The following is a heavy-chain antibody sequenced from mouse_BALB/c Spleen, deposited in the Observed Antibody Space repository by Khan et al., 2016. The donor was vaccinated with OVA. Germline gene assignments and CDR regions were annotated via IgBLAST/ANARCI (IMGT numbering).Heavy chain of an antibody. CDR1: GYSFTDYY. Sequence: QVQLKQSGAELARPGASVKLSCKASGYSFTDYYINWVKQRTGQGLEWIGEISPGSGDTYYNEKFKGKATLTADKSSSTAYLQLSSLTSEASAVYCCARRYYFGYTFAYWGQGTLVTVSA. V-gene: IGHV1-77*01. J-gene: IGHJ3*01. CDR2: ISPGSGDT. D-gene: IGHD1-2*01. CDR3: ARRYYFGYTFAY.